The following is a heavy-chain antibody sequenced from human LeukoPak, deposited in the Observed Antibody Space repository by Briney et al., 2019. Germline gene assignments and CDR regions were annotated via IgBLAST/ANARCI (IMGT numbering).Heavy chain of an antibody. V-gene: IGHV3-21*01. Sequence: GGSLRLSCAASGFTFSDYSMNWVRQAPGRGLEWVSSISRSSRHVYYAGSVKGRFTISRDNAKNSLYLQMNSLRAEDMAVYFCVRDLMGSGSTTAYLHHWGQGTLVTVSS. CDR2: ISRSSRHV. CDR1: GFTFSDYS. J-gene: IGHJ1*01. CDR3: VRDLMGSGSTTAYLHH. D-gene: IGHD1-1*01.